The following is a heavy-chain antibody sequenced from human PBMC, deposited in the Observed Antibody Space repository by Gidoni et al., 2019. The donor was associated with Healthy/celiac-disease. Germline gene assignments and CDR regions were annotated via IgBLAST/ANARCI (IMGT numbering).Heavy chain of an antibody. D-gene: IGHD3-9*01. J-gene: IGHJ4*02. CDR3: ARGSLANFDWSPYGRVRFDY. CDR2: INHSGST. CDR1: GGSFSGSY. V-gene: IGHV4-34*01. Sequence: QVQLQQWGAGLLKPSETLSLTCAVYGGSFSGSYWSWIRQPPGKGLEWIGEINHSGSTNYNPSLKSRVTISVDTSKNQFSLKLSSVTAADTAVYYCARGSLANFDWSPYGRVRFDYWGQGTLVTVSS.